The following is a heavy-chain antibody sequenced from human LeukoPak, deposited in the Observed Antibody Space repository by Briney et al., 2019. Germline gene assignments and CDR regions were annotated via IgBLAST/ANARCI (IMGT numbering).Heavy chain of an antibody. J-gene: IGHJ6*03. CDR1: GYTFTGYY. D-gene: IGHD3-10*01. V-gene: IGHV1-2*02. Sequence: ASVKVSCKASGYTFTGYYMHWVRQAPGQGLEWMGWISPTSGGTNYAQKLQGRVTMTTDTSTSTAYMELRSLRSDDTAVYYCARGGHGSGSYDMDVWGKGTTVTISS. CDR2: ISPTSGGT. CDR3: ARGGHGSGSYDMDV.